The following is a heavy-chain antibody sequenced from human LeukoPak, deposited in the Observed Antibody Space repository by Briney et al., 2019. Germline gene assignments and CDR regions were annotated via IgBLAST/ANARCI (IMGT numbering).Heavy chain of an antibody. CDR1: GYTFTSYA. V-gene: IGHV7-4-1*02. CDR2: INTNTGNP. CDR3: SSPGIAAACNDVFDI. Sequence: ASVKVSCKASGYTFTSYAMDWVRQAPGQGLEWMGWINTNTGNPTYDQGFTGRCVFSLDTSVSTAYLQISSLKAEDTAVYYYSSPGIAAACNDVFDIWGQGTMVTVSS. J-gene: IGHJ3*02. D-gene: IGHD6-13*01.